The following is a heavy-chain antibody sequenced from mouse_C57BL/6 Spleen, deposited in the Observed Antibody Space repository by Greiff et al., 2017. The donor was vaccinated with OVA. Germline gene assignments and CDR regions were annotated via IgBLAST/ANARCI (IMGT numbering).Heavy chain of an antibody. J-gene: IGHJ1*03. CDR1: GYTFTSYW. CDR3: ARYYYGSSYWYFDV. Sequence: QVQLQQPGTELVKPGASVKLSCKASGYTFTSYWMHWVKQRPGHGLEWIGNINPSNGGTNYNEKFKSKATLTVDKSSSTAYMQLSSLTSEDSAVYYCARYYYGSSYWYFDVWGTGTTVTVSS. V-gene: IGHV1-53*01. D-gene: IGHD1-1*01. CDR2: INPSNGGT.